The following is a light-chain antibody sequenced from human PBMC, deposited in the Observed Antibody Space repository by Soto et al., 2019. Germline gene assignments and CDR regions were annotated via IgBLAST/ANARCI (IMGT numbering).Light chain of an antibody. CDR3: CSYAGSPRYV. V-gene: IGLV2-11*01. CDR1: SSDVGTYNY. CDR2: DVS. J-gene: IGLJ1*01. Sequence: QSALTQPRSVSGSLGQSVTISCTGTSSDVGTYNYVSWYQQHPGKAPKVMIYDVSERPSGVPDRFSGSKSGNTASLTISGLQAVDEADYYCCSYAGSPRYVLGTGTKVTVL.